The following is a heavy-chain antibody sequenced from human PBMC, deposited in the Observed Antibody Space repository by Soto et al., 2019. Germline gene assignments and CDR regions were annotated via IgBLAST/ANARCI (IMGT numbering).Heavy chain of an antibody. Sequence: QVQLVQSGAEVKKPGASVKVSCKASGYTFTSYYMHWVRQAPGQGLEWMGIINPSGGSTSYAQKFQGRVTMTRDTSTSTVYMELSSLRSEDTAVYYCGRDTYYYGSGSYYGGWFDPWGQGTLVTVSS. J-gene: IGHJ5*02. D-gene: IGHD3-10*01. CDR1: GYTFTSYY. CDR2: INPSGGST. CDR3: GRDTYYYGSGSYYGGWFDP. V-gene: IGHV1-46*03.